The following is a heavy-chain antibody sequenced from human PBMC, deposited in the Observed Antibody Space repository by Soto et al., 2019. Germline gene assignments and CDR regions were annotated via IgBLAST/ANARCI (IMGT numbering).Heavy chain of an antibody. CDR2: ISASGGGT. CDR1: GFTFSSYA. J-gene: IGHJ4*02. Sequence: PGGSLRLSCAASGFTFSSYAMSWIRQAPGKGLEWVSAISASGGGTYYVDSVKGRFTISRDNSKNTLYLQMNSLRAEDSALYYCAKDHGSDYWGQGTLVTVSS. CDR3: AKDHGSDY. V-gene: IGHV3-23*01. D-gene: IGHD2-2*03.